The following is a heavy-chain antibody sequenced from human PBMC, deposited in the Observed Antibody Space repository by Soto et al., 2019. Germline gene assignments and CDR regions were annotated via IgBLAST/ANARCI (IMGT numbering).Heavy chain of an antibody. CDR1: GCSFTSYW. CDR3: ARLFDTSGWYDY. V-gene: IGHV5-51*01. Sequence: XESLKISCKGSGCSFTSYWISWVRQMPGKGLERMGIIYPGDSDTRYSPSFQGQVTISADKSITTTYLQWSSLKASDTAIYYCARLFDTSGWYDYWGQGPLVTVSS. CDR2: IYPGDSDT. D-gene: IGHD6-19*01. J-gene: IGHJ4*02.